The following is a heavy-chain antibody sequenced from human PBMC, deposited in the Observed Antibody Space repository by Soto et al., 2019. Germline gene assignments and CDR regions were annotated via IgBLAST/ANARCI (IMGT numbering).Heavy chain of an antibody. V-gene: IGHV3-66*01. CDR1: GFIVSDTY. Sequence: RLSCTASGFIVSDTYVNWVRQAPGKGLEWVSVISNRGDTHYADSVRGRFSLSRDISDNTLHLQMNNLRVEDTAVYYCAREPRYCRGGSCSITGDAYDIWGQGTMVTVS. CDR2: ISNRGDT. CDR3: AREPRYCRGGSCSITGDAYDI. D-gene: IGHD2-15*01. J-gene: IGHJ3*02.